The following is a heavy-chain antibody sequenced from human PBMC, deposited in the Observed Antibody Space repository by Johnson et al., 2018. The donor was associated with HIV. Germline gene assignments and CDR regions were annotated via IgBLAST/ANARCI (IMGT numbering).Heavy chain of an antibody. V-gene: IGHV3-30*14. J-gene: IGHJ3*01. CDR1: GFTFSSYA. CDR2: IYSGGTS. CDR3: ARAKDEDAFDV. Sequence: QVQLVESGGGVVQPGRSLRLSCAASGFTFSSYAMHWVRQAPGKGLEWVSIIYSGGTSYYADSVRGRFTISRDDSKNTLFLQMHSLRAEDTAVYYCARAKDEDAFDVWGHGTMVIVSA.